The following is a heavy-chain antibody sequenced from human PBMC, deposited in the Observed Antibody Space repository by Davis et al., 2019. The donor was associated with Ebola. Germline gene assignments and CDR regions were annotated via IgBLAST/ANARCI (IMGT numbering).Heavy chain of an antibody. V-gene: IGHV4-34*11. CDR1: GGSFSGYY. Sequence: MPSETLSLTCAVYGGSFSGYYWSWIRQPPGKGLEWIGYIYYSGSTNYNPSLKSRVTISVDTSKNQFSLKLSSVTAADTAVYYCARGRDFWRNWGQGTLVTVSS. J-gene: IGHJ4*02. CDR3: ARGRDFWRN. CDR2: IYYSGST. D-gene: IGHD3-3*01.